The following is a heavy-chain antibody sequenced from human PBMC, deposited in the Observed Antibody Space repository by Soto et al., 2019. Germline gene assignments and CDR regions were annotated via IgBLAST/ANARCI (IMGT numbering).Heavy chain of an antibody. D-gene: IGHD2-15*01. CDR2: IPGSSTST. J-gene: IGHJ4*02. V-gene: IGHV3-23*01. Sequence: EVQLLESGGGLVQPGGSLRLSCAASGFTFSSYAMSWVRQSPGQGLEWVSAIPGSSTSTYYAGSVKGRFTISRDNSKNTLYLQMNSLRVEDTAVYYCAKIGASSYVSLPLVLLDHWGQGALVTVAS. CDR3: AKIGASSYVSLPLVLLDH. CDR1: GFTFSSYA.